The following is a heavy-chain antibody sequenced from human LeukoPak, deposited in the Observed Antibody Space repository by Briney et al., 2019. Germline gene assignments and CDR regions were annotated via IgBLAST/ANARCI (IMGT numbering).Heavy chain of an antibody. CDR2: ISGSGGST. V-gene: IGHV3-23*01. D-gene: IGHD3-3*01. CDR3: AKASYYDFWSGYFRDAFDI. Sequence: GGTLRLSCAASGVTFSTYGMSWVRQAPGKGLEWVSAISGSGGSTYYADSVKGRFTISRDNSKNTLYLQMNSLRAEDTAVYYCAKASYYDFWSGYFRDAFDIWGQGTMVTVSS. J-gene: IGHJ3*02. CDR1: GVTFSTYG.